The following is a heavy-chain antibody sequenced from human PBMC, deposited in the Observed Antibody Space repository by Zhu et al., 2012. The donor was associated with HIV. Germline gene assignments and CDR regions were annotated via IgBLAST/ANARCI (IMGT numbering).Heavy chain of an antibody. CDR2: INSDGSST. J-gene: IGHJ3*01. CDR1: GFTLSSYW. V-gene: IGHV3-74*01. D-gene: IGHD2-21*01. CDR3: VRVAWFNYLSVSADCLFRYX. Sequence: EVQLMESGGGLVQPGGSVRLSCAASGFTLSSYWMHWVRQGPGKGLVWVSRINSDGSSTSYADSVKGRFTISRDNAKNTLYPQMSSLRDEDTAVYYCVRVAWFNYLSVSADCLFRYXGVQGTMVTVSS.